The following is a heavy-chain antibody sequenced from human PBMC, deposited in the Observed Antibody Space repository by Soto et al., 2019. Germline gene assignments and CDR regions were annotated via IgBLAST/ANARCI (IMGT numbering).Heavy chain of an antibody. J-gene: IGHJ4*02. CDR1: GYTFTSYT. Sequence: QVQLEQSGAEVKKPGASVKVSCKTSGYTFTSYTLHWVRQAPGQGLEWMGWINAGNGREKYSQRFQDRVSLSPDKSATPAYMELRSPRSEATAMYYCARGGGWVGEASFDSWGQGTLVTVSS. CDR3: ARGGGWVGEASFDS. CDR2: INAGNGRE. D-gene: IGHD3-10*01. V-gene: IGHV1-3*01.